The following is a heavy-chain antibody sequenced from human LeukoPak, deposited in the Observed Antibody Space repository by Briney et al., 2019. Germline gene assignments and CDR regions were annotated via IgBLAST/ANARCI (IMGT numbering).Heavy chain of an antibody. J-gene: IGHJ4*02. Sequence: TGGSLRLSCAASGFTLSSYWMSWVRQAPGKGLEWVANIKQDGSEKYYVDSVKGRFTISRDNAKNSLYLQMNSLRAEDTAVYYCARDYSGSYYPYFDYWGQGTLVTVSS. D-gene: IGHD1-26*01. CDR3: ARDYSGSYYPYFDY. CDR1: GFTLSSYW. CDR2: IKQDGSEK. V-gene: IGHV3-7*01.